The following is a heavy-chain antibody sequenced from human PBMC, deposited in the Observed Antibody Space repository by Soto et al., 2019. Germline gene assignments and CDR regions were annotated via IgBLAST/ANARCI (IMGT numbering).Heavy chain of an antibody. J-gene: IGHJ4*02. Sequence: QVELVESGGGVVQPGRSLRLSCAASGFTFTSYGMHLVRQAPGKGLEWVAFISYDRINKYYPDSVKGRLTISSDDSNSTLYLQLNSLRAEDTAVYYCVKDRGSSSWQYYFDSWGQGTLVTVSS. CDR2: ISYDRINK. D-gene: IGHD6-13*01. CDR3: VKDRGSSSWQYYFDS. CDR1: GFTFTSYG. V-gene: IGHV3-30*18.